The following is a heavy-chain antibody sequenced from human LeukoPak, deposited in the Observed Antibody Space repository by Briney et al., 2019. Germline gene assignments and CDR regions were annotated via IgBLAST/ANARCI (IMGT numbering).Heavy chain of an antibody. J-gene: IGHJ4*02. CDR1: GFTVSSNY. CDR2: IYSGGNT. V-gene: IGHV3-66*01. Sequence: GGSLRLSCAASGFTVSSNYMSWVRQAPGKGLEWVPVIYSGGNTYYADSVKGRFTISRDNSKNTLYLQMNSLRAEDTAVYYCARDSGWSHYFDYWGQGTLVTVSS. CDR3: ARDSGWSHYFDY. D-gene: IGHD6-19*01.